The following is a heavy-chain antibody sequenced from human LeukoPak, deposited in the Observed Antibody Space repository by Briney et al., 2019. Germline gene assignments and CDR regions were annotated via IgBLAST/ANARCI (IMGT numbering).Heavy chain of an antibody. CDR3: ARDRGYSNFDY. CDR1: GFGFSNYW. D-gene: IGHD4-11*01. Sequence: GGSLRLSCAASGFGFSNYWMSWIRQAPGKGLEWVANMNEDGSEKNYVDSVKGRFTISRDNAQDSLYLQMNSLRAEDTAVYYCARDRGYSNFDYWGQGTLLTVSS. CDR2: MNEDGSEK. V-gene: IGHV3-7*01. J-gene: IGHJ4*02.